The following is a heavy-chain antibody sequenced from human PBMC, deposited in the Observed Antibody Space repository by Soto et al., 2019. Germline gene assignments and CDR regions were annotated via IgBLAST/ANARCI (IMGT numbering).Heavy chain of an antibody. Sequence: GASVKVSCKASGYSFSDFGITWVRQAPGQGLEWMGWISGKNGNTNYAQKVQGRVTLTADTSTSTAYMEMRALTSDDTATYYCARSDYYEDTGTFEYWGQGTPVTVPQ. CDR3: ARSDYYEDTGTFEY. CDR1: GYSFSDFG. D-gene: IGHD4-17*01. CDR2: ISGKNGNT. V-gene: IGHV1-18*04. J-gene: IGHJ4*02.